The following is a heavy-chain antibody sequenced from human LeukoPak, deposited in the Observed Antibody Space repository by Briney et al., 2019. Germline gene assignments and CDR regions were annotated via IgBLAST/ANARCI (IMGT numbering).Heavy chain of an antibody. CDR2: MNPNSGNT. CDR1: GYTFINYD. J-gene: IGHJ5*02. Sequence: ASVKVSCKASGYTFINYDISWVRQATGQGLEWMGWMNPNSGNTGYAQKFEGRVTMTRDTSISTAYMELSSLRSEDTAMYYCTRGGFYDTPGPWGQGTLVTVSS. D-gene: IGHD2/OR15-2a*01. V-gene: IGHV1-8*01. CDR3: TRGGFYDTPGP.